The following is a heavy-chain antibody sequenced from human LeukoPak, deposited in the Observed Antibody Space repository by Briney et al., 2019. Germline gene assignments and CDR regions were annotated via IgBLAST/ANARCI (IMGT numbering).Heavy chain of an antibody. D-gene: IGHD6-13*01. CDR2: IIPILGIA. Sequence: SVKVSCKASGYTFTSYYMHWVRQAPGQGLEWMGRIIPILGIANYAQKFQGRVTITADKSTSTAYMELSSLRSEDTAVYYCAKGYSSSWYGSYFDYWGQGTLVTVSS. V-gene: IGHV1-69*04. J-gene: IGHJ4*02. CDR3: AKGYSSSWYGSYFDY. CDR1: GYTFTSYY.